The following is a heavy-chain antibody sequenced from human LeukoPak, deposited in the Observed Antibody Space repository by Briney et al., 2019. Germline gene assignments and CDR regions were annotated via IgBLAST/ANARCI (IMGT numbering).Heavy chain of an antibody. CDR1: GYAFTSYG. J-gene: IGHJ4*02. Sequence: VASVKVSCKASGYAFTSYGISWVRQAPGQGLEWMGWISAYNGNTNYAQKLQGRVTMTTDTSTSTAYMELRSLRSDDTAVYYCARTTPPYSGSYHLFDYWGQGTLVTVSS. D-gene: IGHD1-26*01. CDR2: ISAYNGNT. V-gene: IGHV1-18*01. CDR3: ARTTPPYSGSYHLFDY.